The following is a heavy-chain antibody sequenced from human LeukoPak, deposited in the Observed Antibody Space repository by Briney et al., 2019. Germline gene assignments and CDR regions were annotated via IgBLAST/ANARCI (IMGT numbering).Heavy chain of an antibody. V-gene: IGHV3-15*01. CDR3: TTVLTSPHYYYYMDV. CDR1: GFTFSNAW. CDR2: IKSKTDGGTT. J-gene: IGHJ6*03. Sequence: GGSLRLSCAASGFTFSNAWMSWVRQAPGKGLERVGRIKSKTDGGTTDYAAPVKGRFTISRDDSKNTLYLQMNSLKTEDTAVYYCTTVLTSPHYYYYMDVWGKGTTVTVSS. D-gene: IGHD3-9*01.